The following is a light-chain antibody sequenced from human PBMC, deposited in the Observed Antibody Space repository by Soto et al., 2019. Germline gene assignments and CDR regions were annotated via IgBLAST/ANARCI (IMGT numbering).Light chain of an antibody. J-gene: IGLJ2*01. Sequence: QSVLTQPPSVSGAPGQRVTISCTGSSSNIGAGYDVHWYQQLPGTAPKLLIYGNSNRPSGVPDRFSGPKSGTSASLAITGLEAEDEADDYCQSYDSSLSGFVVFGGGTKVTVL. CDR3: QSYDSSLSGFVV. V-gene: IGLV1-40*01. CDR2: GNS. CDR1: SSNIGAGYD.